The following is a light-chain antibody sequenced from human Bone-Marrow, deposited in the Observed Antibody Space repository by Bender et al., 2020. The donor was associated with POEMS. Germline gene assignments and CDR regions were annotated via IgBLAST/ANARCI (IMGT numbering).Light chain of an antibody. J-gene: IGLJ3*02. Sequence: QSALTQPASVSGSPGQSITISCTGTSSDVGAYDSVSWYQQHPGKAPKLIIYEVTKRPSGVSNRFSGSKSGNTASLTISGLQAEDEANYYCSSYTTSSTWVFGGGTKLTVL. CDR3: SSYTTSSTWV. V-gene: IGLV2-14*01. CDR1: SSDVGAYDS. CDR2: EVT.